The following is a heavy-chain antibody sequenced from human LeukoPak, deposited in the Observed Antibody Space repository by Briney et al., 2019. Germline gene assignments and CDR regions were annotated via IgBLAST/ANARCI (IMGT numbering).Heavy chain of an antibody. Sequence: PGRSLRLSCAASGFTFSSYGMHWVRQAPGKGLEWVAVISYDGSNKYYADSVKGRFTISRDNSKNTLSLQMNSLRAEDTAVYYCAKGGGYNYGYVNYWGQGTLVTVSS. CDR1: GFTFSSYG. D-gene: IGHD5-18*01. J-gene: IGHJ4*02. CDR2: ISYDGSNK. CDR3: AKGGGYNYGYVNY. V-gene: IGHV3-30*18.